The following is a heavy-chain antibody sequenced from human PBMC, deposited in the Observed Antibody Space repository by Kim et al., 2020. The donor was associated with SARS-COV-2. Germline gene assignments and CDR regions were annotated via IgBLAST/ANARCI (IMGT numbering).Heavy chain of an antibody. CDR1: GGSISTYY. J-gene: IGHJ2*01. CDR2: IYYSGTT. CDR3: ASNLNYYDSSGYDWYFDF. V-gene: IGHV4-59*01. Sequence: SETLSLTCTVSGGSISTYYWSWIRQPPGKGLEWMGYIYYSGTTNYNPSLKSRVTISVDTSKNQFSLKLSSVTAADTAVYYCASNLNYYDSSGYDWYFDFWGRGTLVTVSS. D-gene: IGHD3-22*01.